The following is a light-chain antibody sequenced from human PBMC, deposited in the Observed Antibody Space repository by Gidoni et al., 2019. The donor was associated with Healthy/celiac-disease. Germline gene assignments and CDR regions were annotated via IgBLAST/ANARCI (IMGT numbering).Light chain of an antibody. CDR1: QRISSW. J-gene: IGKJ2*01. CDR3: QQYNSSYT. V-gene: IGKV1-5*03. CDR2: KAS. Sequence: DIQMTQSPSTLSASVGDRVTITCRASQRISSWLAWYQQKPGKAPKLLIYKASILESGVPSRFSGSGSGTEFTLTISSLQPDDFATYYCQQYNSSYTFGQGTKLEIK.